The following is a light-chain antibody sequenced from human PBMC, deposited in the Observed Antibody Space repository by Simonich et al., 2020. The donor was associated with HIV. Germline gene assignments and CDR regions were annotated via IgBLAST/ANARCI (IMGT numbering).Light chain of an antibody. Sequence: QSALTQPASVSASPGQSITISCTGTSSDVGGYNYVSWYQHHPGKAPKLMIYDVSKRPSGVSNRFSGSKSGNTASLTISGLQAEDEADYYCSSYTSSSTLVFGGGTKLTVL. CDR2: DVS. J-gene: IGLJ2*01. CDR1: SSDVGGYNY. V-gene: IGLV2-14*03. CDR3: SSYTSSSTLV.